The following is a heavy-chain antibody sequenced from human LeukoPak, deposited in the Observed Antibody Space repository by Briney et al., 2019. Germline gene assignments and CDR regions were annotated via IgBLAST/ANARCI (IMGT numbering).Heavy chain of an antibody. J-gene: IGHJ4*02. CDR3: TTDSGSYYYY. CDR1: GFTFSSYA. V-gene: IGHV3-23*01. CDR2: ISGSGGST. D-gene: IGHD1-26*01. Sequence: GGSLRLSCAASGFTFSSYAMSWVRQAPGKGLEWVSAISGSGGSTYYADSVKGRFTISRDNSKNTLYLQMNSLKTEDTAVYYCTTDSGSYYYYWGQGTLVTVSS.